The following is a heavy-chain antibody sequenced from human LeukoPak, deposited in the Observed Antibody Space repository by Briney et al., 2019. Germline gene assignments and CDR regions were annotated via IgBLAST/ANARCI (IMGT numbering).Heavy chain of an antibody. J-gene: IGHJ6*02. V-gene: IGHV1-18*01. CDR2: ISGYNGNT. Sequence: ASVKVSCKASGYTFPNYGINWVRQAPGQGLEWMGWISGYNGNTNYAQKLQGRVTLTTDTSTSTAYMELRSLRSDDTAVYYCAREGTYYYDSSGYAGPYYYGMDVWDQGTTVTVSS. D-gene: IGHD3-22*01. CDR1: GYTFPNYG. CDR3: AREGTYYYDSSGYAGPYYYGMDV.